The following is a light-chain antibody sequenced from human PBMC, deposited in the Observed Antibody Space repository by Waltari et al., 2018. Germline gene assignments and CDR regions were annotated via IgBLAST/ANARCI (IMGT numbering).Light chain of an antibody. CDR2: GSC. Sequence: EIVLTQSPGTLSLSPGERATLSCRASQSVSSSYLAWYQQKPGQAPRPLIYGSCSRATGIPDRFSGSGSGTDFTLTISRLEPEDFAVYYCQQYGSSPLTFGGGTKVEIK. J-gene: IGKJ4*01. V-gene: IGKV3-20*01. CDR1: QSVSSSY. CDR3: QQYGSSPLT.